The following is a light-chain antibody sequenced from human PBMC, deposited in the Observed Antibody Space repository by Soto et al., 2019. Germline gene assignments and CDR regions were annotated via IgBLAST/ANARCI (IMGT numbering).Light chain of an antibody. CDR2: DAS. Sequence: DIQITQAPSTLSASLGDIVTITCLASQSISSWLAWYQQKPGKAPKLLIYDASSLESGVPSRFSGSGSGTEFSLTISSLQPDDFATYYCQQYKSFSLTFGGGTKVDIK. J-gene: IGKJ4*01. CDR3: QQYKSFSLT. CDR1: QSISSW. V-gene: IGKV1-5*01.